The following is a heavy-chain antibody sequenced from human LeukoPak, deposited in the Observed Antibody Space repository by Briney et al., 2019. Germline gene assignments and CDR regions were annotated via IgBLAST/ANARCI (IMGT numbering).Heavy chain of an antibody. CDR3: ARDQTVTPYYFDY. Sequence: PGGSLRLSCAASGFTFSSYAMSWVRQAPGKGLEWVSAISGSGGSTYYADSVKGRFTISRDNAKNSLYLQMNSLRAEDTAVYYCARDQTVTPYYFDYWGQGTLVTVSS. D-gene: IGHD4-17*01. J-gene: IGHJ4*02. V-gene: IGHV3-23*01. CDR1: GFTFSSYA. CDR2: ISGSGGST.